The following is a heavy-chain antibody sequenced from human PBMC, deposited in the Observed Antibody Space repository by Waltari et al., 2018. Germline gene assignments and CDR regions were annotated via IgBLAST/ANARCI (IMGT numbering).Heavy chain of an antibody. J-gene: IGHJ3*01. CDR1: GYRFASYW. D-gene: IGHD3-16*01. CDR2: IFPGDSDT. CDR3: ARHPLVWVASTQNAFDV. Sequence: EVQLVQSGAEVSKPGESLKISCMGSGYRFASYWLGWGRQMPGKGLEWMGIIFPGDSDTRYSPSFQGHVTISADTSNSTAYLQLTNLKASDTAMYYCARHPLVWVASTQNAFDVWGQGTMVTVSS. V-gene: IGHV5-51*03.